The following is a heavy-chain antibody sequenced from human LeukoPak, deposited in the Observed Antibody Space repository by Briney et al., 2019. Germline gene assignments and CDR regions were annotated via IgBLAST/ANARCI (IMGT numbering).Heavy chain of an antibody. J-gene: IGHJ4*02. Sequence: ASVNVSCKASGYTFTSYAMNWVRQAPGQGLEWMGWINTNTGNPTYAQGFTGRFVFSLDTSVSTAYLQISSLKAEDTAVYYCARGLSSIGVLVVTAPSVGEYWGQGTLVTVSS. CDR1: GYTFTSYA. D-gene: IGHD2-21*02. V-gene: IGHV7-4-1*02. CDR3: ARGLSSIGVLVVTAPSVGEY. CDR2: INTNTGNP.